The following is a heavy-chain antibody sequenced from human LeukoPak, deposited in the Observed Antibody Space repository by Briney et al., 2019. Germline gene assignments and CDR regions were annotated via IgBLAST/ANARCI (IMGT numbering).Heavy chain of an antibody. J-gene: IGHJ4*02. CDR1: GGSISSSSYY. CDR3: ARYSSGWSNDY. V-gene: IGHV4-39*07. Sequence: SETLSLTCTVSGGSISSSSYYWGWIRQPPGKGLEWIGSIYYSGSTYYNPSLKSRVTISVDTSKNQFSLKLSSVTAADTAVYYCARYSSGWSNDYWGQGTLVTVSS. D-gene: IGHD6-19*01. CDR2: IYYSGST.